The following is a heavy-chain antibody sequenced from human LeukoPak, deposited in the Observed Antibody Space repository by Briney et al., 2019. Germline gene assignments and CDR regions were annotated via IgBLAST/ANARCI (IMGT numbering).Heavy chain of an antibody. CDR1: GFTFSSYW. Sequence: AGGSLRLSCAASGFTFSSYWMSWVRQAPGKGLEWVANIKQDGSEKYYVDSAKGRFTISRDNAKNSLYPQMNSLRAEDTAVYYCARDRKGWYSSGWYPWFDPWGQGTLVTVSS. J-gene: IGHJ5*02. CDR3: ARDRKGWYSSGWYPWFDP. CDR2: IKQDGSEK. D-gene: IGHD6-19*01. V-gene: IGHV3-7*01.